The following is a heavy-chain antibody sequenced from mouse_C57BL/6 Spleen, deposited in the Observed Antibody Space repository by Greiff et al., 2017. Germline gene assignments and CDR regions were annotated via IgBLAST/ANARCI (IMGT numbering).Heavy chain of an antibody. CDR3: ARGWDAAWFAY. CDR2: ISYDGSN. J-gene: IGHJ3*01. Sequence: EVQRVESGPGLVKPSQSLSLTCSVTGYSITSGYYWNWIRQFPGNKLEWMGYISYDGSNNYNPSLKNRISLTRDTSKNQFFLKLNSVTTEDTATYYCARGWDAAWFAYWGQGTLVTVSA. V-gene: IGHV3-6*01. CDR1: GYSITSGYY. D-gene: IGHD4-1*01.